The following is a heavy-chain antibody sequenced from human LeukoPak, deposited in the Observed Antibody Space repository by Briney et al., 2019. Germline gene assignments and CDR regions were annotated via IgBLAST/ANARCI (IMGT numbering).Heavy chain of an antibody. Sequence: PGGSLRLSCAASGFTFSSYLMSWVRQAPGKGLEWVANIKQDGSEKYYVDSVKGRFTISRENAKTSLYLQMTSLRAEDTAVYYCARVLAYFDYWGQGTLVTVSS. CDR1: GFTFSSYL. CDR2: IKQDGSEK. J-gene: IGHJ4*02. CDR3: ARVLAYFDY. V-gene: IGHV3-7*01.